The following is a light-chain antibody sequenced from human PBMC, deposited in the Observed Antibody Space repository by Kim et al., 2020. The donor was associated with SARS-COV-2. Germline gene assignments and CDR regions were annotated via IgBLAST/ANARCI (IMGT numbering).Light chain of an antibody. CDR2: DAS. J-gene: IGKJ1*01. Sequence: ALGRDRGAIPCRASQRISSWLAWYQQKPGKAPKLLIYDASSLESGVPSRFSSSGSGTEFTLTISSLQPDDFATYYCQQYNSYPWTFGQGTKVDIK. V-gene: IGKV1-5*01. CDR1: QRISSW. CDR3: QQYNSYPWT.